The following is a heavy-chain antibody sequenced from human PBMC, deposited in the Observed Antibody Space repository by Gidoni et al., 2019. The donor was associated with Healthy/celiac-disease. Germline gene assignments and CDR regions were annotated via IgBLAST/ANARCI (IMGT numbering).Heavy chain of an antibody. Sequence: QGQLVQSGAEVKKPGSSVKVSCKASQGSFSSYAISWVRQAPGQGLELMGRIIPILGIANYAQKFQGRVTITADKSTSTAYMELSSLRSEDTAVYYCARALVGASSRFAYWGQGTLVNVSS. D-gene: IGHD1-26*01. V-gene: IGHV1-69*09. J-gene: IGHJ4*02. CDR1: QGSFSSYA. CDR3: ARALVGASSRFAY. CDR2: IIPILGIA.